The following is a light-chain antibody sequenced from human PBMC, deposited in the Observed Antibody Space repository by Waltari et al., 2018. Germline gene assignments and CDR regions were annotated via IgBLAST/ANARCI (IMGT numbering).Light chain of an antibody. J-gene: IGLJ1*01. CDR2: QDS. CDR3: QAWDSSPV. CDR1: KLGNKY. V-gene: IGLV3-1*01. Sequence: SYELIQPPSVSVSPGPTASITCSGDKLGNKYVCWYQQKPGQSPVLVIYQDSKRPSGIPERFSGSNSGNTATLTISGTQAMDEADYYCQAWDSSPVFGTGTKVTVL.